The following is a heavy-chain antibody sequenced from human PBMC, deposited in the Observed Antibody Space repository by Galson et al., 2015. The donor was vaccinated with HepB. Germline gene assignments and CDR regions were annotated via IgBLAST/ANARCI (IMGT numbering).Heavy chain of an antibody. CDR1: GFTFSDYY. J-gene: IGHJ4*02. D-gene: IGHD3-22*01. CDR3: ARDPYYDSSGYYFDY. CDR2: ISSSSSYT. Sequence: SLRLSCAASGFTFSDYYMSWIRQAPGKGLEWVSYISSSSSYTNYADSVKGRFTISRDNAKNSLYLQMNSLRAEDTAVYYCARDPYYDSSGYYFDYWGQGTLVTVSS. V-gene: IGHV3-11*06.